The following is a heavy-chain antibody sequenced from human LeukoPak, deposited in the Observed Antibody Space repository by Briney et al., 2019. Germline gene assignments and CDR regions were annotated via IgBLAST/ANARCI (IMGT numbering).Heavy chain of an antibody. CDR3: ARGSISVISSIAAAGTPNFFDY. D-gene: IGHD6-13*01. V-gene: IGHV1-69*13. CDR2: IIPIFGTA. Sequence: SVKVSCKASGGTFSSYAISWVRQAPGQGLEWMGGIIPIFGTANYAQKFQGRVTITADESTSTAYMELSSLRSEDTAVYHCARGSISVISSIAAAGTPNFFDYWGQGTLVTVSS. J-gene: IGHJ4*02. CDR1: GGTFSSYA.